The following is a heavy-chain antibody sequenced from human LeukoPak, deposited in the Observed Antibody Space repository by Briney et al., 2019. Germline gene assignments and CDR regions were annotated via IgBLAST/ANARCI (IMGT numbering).Heavy chain of an antibody. CDR3: ARDYLDYYDSSGTLGDY. Sequence: PGGSLRLSCAASGFTVSSNYMSWVRQAPGKGLEWVAVIYSGGSTYYDASLKGRFTISRDNSKNQLYLQMNSVRAEDTAVYYCARDYLDYYDSSGTLGDYWGQGTLVTVSS. J-gene: IGHJ4*02. CDR2: IYSGGST. V-gene: IGHV3-66*01. CDR1: GFTVSSNY. D-gene: IGHD3-22*01.